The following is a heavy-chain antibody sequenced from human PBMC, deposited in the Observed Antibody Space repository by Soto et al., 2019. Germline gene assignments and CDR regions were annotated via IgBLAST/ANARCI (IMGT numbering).Heavy chain of an antibody. CDR2: IYWNDDK. CDR1: GVSLSTSGVG. J-gene: IGHJ4*02. V-gene: IGHV2-5*01. CDR3: AHCSGYEIPHY. Sequence: QITLKESGPTLVKPTQTLTLTCTLSGVSLSTSGVGVGWIRQPPGKALEWLAFIYWNDDKRYSPSLKSRLTITKDTPKNPVVLRLTDMDPVDRARYYCAHCSGYEIPHYWGQGTLVTVSS. D-gene: IGHD5-12*01.